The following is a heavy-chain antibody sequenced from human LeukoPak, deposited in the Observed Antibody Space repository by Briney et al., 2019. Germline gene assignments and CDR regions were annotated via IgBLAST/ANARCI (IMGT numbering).Heavy chain of an antibody. CDR1: GFTFSSYW. CDR2: IKHDGSDI. Sequence: PGGSLRLSCAASGFTFSSYWMSWVRQAPGKGLEWVANIKHDGSDIYYVDSVKGRFTISRDNAKNSLYLQMNSLRADDTAMYYCARSLLDGDAFDIWGQGTVVTVSS. D-gene: IGHD1-1*01. V-gene: IGHV3-7*01. CDR3: ARSLLDGDAFDI. J-gene: IGHJ3*02.